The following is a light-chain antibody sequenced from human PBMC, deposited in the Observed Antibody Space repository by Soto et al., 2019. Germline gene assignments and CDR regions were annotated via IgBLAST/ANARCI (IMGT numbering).Light chain of an antibody. CDR2: GAS. J-gene: IGKJ1*01. CDR1: QSVSVN. Sequence: EIVLTQSPGTLSLSPGERATLSCRASQSVSVNSLAWYQQKPGQAPRLLIYGASTRATGIPARFSGSGSGTEFTLTISSLQSEDFAVYYCQQYNNWPRTFGQGTKVDIK. CDR3: QQYNNWPRT. V-gene: IGKV3-15*01.